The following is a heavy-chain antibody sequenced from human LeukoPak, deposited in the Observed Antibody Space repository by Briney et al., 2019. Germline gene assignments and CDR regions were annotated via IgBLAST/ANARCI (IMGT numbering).Heavy chain of an antibody. CDR3: ARDLDYDYDQNWFDP. CDR1: GFTFSSYA. V-gene: IGHV3-30-3*01. J-gene: IGHJ5*02. CDR2: ISYDGTNK. D-gene: IGHD3-16*01. Sequence: GGSLRLSCAASGFTFSSYAMHWVRQAPGKGLEWVAFISYDGTNKYYADSVKGRFTISRDNSENTVYLQMNSLRAGDTAVYYCARDLDYDYDQNWFDPWGQGTLVTVSS.